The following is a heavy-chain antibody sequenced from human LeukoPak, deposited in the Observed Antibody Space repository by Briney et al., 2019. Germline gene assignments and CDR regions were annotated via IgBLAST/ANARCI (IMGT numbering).Heavy chain of an antibody. Sequence: PSENLSCNCTVSSGSISSSSYYRHWIRQPLGKRLEWIGSIYNSGCAYYIPSLKSRVTISVDTSKYQFSLKLSSVTAADTAVYYCAWRTYTSSWYGFNYFDYWGQGTLVTVSS. CDR3: AWRTYTSSWYGFNYFDY. V-gene: IGHV4-39*01. CDR2: IYNSGCA. J-gene: IGHJ4*02. CDR1: SGSISSSSYY. D-gene: IGHD6-13*01.